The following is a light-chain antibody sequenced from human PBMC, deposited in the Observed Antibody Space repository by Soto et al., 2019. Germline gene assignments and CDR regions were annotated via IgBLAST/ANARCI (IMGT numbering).Light chain of an antibody. Sequence: QLVLTQPPSVSGAPGQRVTISCTGSSSNIGAGYDVHWYQQLPGTAPKLLIYGNSNRTSGVPDRFSGSKSGTSAALAITGLQAEDEADYDCQSYDSSLSGSVVFGGGTKLTVL. J-gene: IGLJ2*01. CDR1: SSNIGAGYD. CDR2: GNS. V-gene: IGLV1-40*01. CDR3: QSYDSSLSGSVV.